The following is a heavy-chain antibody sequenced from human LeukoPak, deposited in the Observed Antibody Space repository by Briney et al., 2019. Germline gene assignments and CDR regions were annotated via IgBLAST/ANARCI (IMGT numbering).Heavy chain of an antibody. CDR2: IYHSGST. J-gene: IGHJ4*02. CDR1: GGSISSGGYS. V-gene: IGHV4-30-2*01. Sequence: PSQTLSLTCTVSGGSISSGGYSWSWIRQPPGKGLEWIGYIYHSGSTYYNPSLKSRVTISVDRSKNQFSLKLSSVTAAGTAVYYCARAYYDSSGYPTEFDYWGQGTLVTVSS. D-gene: IGHD3-22*01. CDR3: ARAYYDSSGYPTEFDY.